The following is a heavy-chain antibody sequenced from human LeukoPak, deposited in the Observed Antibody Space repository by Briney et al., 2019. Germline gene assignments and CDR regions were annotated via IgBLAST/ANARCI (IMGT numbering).Heavy chain of an antibody. J-gene: IGHJ4*02. V-gene: IGHV4-59*05. Sequence: PSETLSLTCTVSGGSISSYYWSWIRQPPGKGLEWIGSIYYSGSTYYNPSLKSRVTISVDTSRNQFSLKLSSVTAADTAVYYCARGKKYYFDYWGQGTLVTVSS. CDR3: ARGKKYYFDY. CDR1: GGSISSYY. D-gene: IGHD3-10*01. CDR2: IYYSGST.